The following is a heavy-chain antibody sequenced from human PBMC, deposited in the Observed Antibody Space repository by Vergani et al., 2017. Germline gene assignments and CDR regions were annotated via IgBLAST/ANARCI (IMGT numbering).Heavy chain of an antibody. V-gene: IGHV4-30-4*01. Sequence: QVQLQESGPGLVKPSQTLYLTCTVSCGPLSSGDYYWSWIRQPPGKGLEWIGYIYYSGSTYYNPSLKSRVTISVDTSKNQFSVELSSVTAEDTAVYYCTRVSSTFPDWSQGTLVTVSS. D-gene: IGHD2/OR15-2a*01. CDR1: CGPLSSGDYY. J-gene: IGHJ4*02. CDR3: TRVSSTFPD. CDR2: IYYSGST.